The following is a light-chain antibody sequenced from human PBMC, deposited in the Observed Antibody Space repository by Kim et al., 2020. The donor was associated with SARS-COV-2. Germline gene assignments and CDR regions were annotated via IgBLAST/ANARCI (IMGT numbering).Light chain of an antibody. J-gene: IGLJ1*01. CDR1: SSNIGTNY. CDR2: DSD. Sequence: QSVLTQPPSVSAAPGEKVTFSCSGSSSNIGTNYVSWYQQFPGRAPKLLIYDSDKRPSGVPDRFSGSQSGTSATLGITGLQPGDEADYYCSTWVGRLSAGVFGTGTKVTVL. V-gene: IGLV1-51*01. CDR3: STWVGRLSAGV.